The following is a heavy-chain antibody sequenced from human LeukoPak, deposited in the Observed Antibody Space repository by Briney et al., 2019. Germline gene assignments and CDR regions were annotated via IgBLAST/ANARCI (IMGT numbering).Heavy chain of an antibody. Sequence: GGSLRLSCAASGFTFSSYGMHWVRQAPGKGLEWVAVISYDGSNKYYADSVKGRFTISRDNSKNTLYLQMNSLRAEDTAVYYCAKLYDYGDCEEDYWGQGTLVTVSS. J-gene: IGHJ4*02. CDR3: AKLYDYGDCEEDY. D-gene: IGHD4-17*01. V-gene: IGHV3-30*18. CDR2: ISYDGSNK. CDR1: GFTFSSYG.